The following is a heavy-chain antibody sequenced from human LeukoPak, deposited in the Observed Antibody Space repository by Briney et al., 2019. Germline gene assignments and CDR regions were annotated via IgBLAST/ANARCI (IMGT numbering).Heavy chain of an antibody. CDR1: GFIVSSNS. J-gene: IGHJ4*02. D-gene: IGHD3-22*01. V-gene: IGHV3-53*01. CDR2: IYSGGST. Sequence: GGSLRLSCAASGFIVSSNSMSWVRQAPGKGLEWVSVIYSGGSTYYADSVKGRFTISRDNSKNTLYLQMNSLRAEDTAIYYCARDRSSGYGIDYWGQGTLVTVSS. CDR3: ARDRSSGYGIDY.